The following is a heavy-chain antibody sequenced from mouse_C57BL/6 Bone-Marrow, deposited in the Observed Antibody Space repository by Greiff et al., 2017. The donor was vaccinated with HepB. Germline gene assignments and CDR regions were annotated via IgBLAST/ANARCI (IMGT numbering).Heavy chain of an antibody. Sequence: DVMLVESGEGLVKPGGSLKLSCAASGFTFSSYAMSWVRQTPEKRLEWVAYISSGGDYIYYADTVKGRFTIARDNARNTLYLQMSSLKSEDTAMYYCTRGVNWGNFDYWGQGTTLTVSS. J-gene: IGHJ2*01. CDR3: TRGVNWGNFDY. CDR1: GFTFSSYA. D-gene: IGHD4-1*01. V-gene: IGHV5-9-1*02. CDR2: ISSGGDYI.